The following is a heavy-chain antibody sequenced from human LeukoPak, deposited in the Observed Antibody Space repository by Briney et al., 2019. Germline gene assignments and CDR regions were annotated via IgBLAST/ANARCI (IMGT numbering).Heavy chain of an antibody. CDR1: GYSFATFW. J-gene: IGHJ4*02. V-gene: IGHV5-51*01. Sequence: GESLKISCKGSGYSFATFWIAWVRQMPGKGLEWMGIIYPGDSDTRYSPSFQGQVTISVDKSINTAYLQWSSLKASDTAMYYCARLPGYYYDSSGYFFDYWGQGTLVTVSS. CDR2: IYPGDSDT. D-gene: IGHD3-22*01. CDR3: ARLPGYYYDSSGYFFDY.